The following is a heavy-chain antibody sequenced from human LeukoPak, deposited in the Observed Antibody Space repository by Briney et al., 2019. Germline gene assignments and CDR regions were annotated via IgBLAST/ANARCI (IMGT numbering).Heavy chain of an antibody. Sequence: GGSLRLSCAASGFTCSSYEMNWVRQAPGKGLEWVSYISSSGSTIYYADSVKGRFTISRDNAKNSLYLQMNSLRAEDTAVYYCARERYDILTGYYPTLDFDYWGQGTLVTVSS. CDR3: ARERYDILTGYYPTLDFDY. CDR1: GFTCSSYE. CDR2: ISSSGSTI. J-gene: IGHJ4*02. V-gene: IGHV3-48*03. D-gene: IGHD3-9*01.